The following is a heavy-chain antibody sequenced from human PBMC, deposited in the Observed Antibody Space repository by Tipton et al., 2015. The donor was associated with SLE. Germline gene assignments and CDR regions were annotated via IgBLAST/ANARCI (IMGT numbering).Heavy chain of an antibody. CDR1: GGSFSGYY. D-gene: IGHD6-13*01. J-gene: IGHJ4*02. CDR3: VRGAAAGPDY. V-gene: IGHV4-34*01. Sequence: TLSLTCAVYGGSFSGYYWSWIRQPPGKGLEWIGEINHSGTTNYKSSLKSRVTISVDTSKNHFSLNLTSVTAADTAVYYCVRGAAAGPDYWGQGSLVTVSS. CDR2: INHSGTT.